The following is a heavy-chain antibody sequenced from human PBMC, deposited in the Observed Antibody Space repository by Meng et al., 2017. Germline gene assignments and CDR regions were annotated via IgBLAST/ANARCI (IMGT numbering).Heavy chain of an antibody. V-gene: IGHV3-30*01. CDR1: GVTFSGYA. D-gene: IGHD6-19*01. CDR2: ISYDGSNK. J-gene: IGHJ3*02. CDR3: ARGAVAGTGSAFDI. Sequence: EVGESGGGVVRRGGSLRLSCACSGVTFSGYAKHWVRQAPGKGLEWVEVISYDGSNKYYADSVKGRFTISRDNSKNTLYLQMNSLRAEDTAVYYCARGAVAGTGSAFDIWGQGTMVTVSS.